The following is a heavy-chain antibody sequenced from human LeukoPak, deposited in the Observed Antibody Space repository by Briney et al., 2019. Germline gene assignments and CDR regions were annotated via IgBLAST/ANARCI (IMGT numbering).Heavy chain of an antibody. J-gene: IGHJ4*02. D-gene: IGHD5-24*01. Sequence: ASVKVSCKSSGNTFTGYYMHWVRQAPGQGLEWMGWINPNSGGTDYAQKFHGRVTMTRDTSISTAYMELSSLKSDDTAVYYCARETKRWLQYFDCWGQGAIVGVSS. CDR3: ARETKRWLQYFDC. CDR2: INPNSGGT. CDR1: GNTFTGYY. V-gene: IGHV1-2*02.